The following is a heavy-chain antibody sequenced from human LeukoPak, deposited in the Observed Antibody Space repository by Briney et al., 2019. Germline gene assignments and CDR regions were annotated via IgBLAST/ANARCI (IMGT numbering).Heavy chain of an antibody. J-gene: IGHJ4*02. Sequence: PGGSLRLSCAASGFTFDDYAMHWVRQIPGKGLEWVSGISWNSGTKAYADSVGGRFTISRDNAKNSLYLQMNSLRAEDTAVYYCASPRYSSSWPLPFDYWGQGTLVTVSS. V-gene: IGHV3-9*01. CDR1: GFTFDDYA. D-gene: IGHD6-13*01. CDR2: ISWNSGTK. CDR3: ASPRYSSSWPLPFDY.